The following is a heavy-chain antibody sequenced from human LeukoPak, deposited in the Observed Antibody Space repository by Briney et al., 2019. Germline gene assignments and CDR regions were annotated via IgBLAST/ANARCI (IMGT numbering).Heavy chain of an antibody. D-gene: IGHD3-3*01. CDR2: IDHRGTA. J-gene: IGHJ4*02. Sequence: SETLSLTCAVYGASYNAYYWSWIRQPPGKGLEWIGGIDHRGTATYNPSLKSRLTISADASKNQFSLKLNSVTDADTAVYYCAVGITILGVAASFDSWGQGNLVIVSS. CDR1: GASYNAYY. V-gene: IGHV4-34*01. CDR3: AVGITILGVAASFDS.